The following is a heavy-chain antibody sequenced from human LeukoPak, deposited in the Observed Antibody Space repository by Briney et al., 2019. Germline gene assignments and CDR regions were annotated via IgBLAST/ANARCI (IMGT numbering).Heavy chain of an antibody. Sequence: PGGSLRLSCSASGFTFSSCAMHWVRQAPGKGLEYVSGIRSNGGSTYYADSVKGRFTISRDNSKNTLYLQMSSLRAADTAVYYCVKEDGSGYHSDAFDMWGQGTMVTVSS. V-gene: IGHV3-64D*06. CDR3: VKEDGSGYHSDAFDM. CDR1: GFTFSSCA. D-gene: IGHD3-22*01. J-gene: IGHJ3*02. CDR2: IRSNGGST.